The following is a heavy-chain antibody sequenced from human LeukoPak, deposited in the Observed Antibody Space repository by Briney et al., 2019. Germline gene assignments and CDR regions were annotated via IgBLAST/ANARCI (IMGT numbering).Heavy chain of an antibody. CDR3: ATRAYSYGSFDY. D-gene: IGHD5-18*01. Sequence: GRSLRLSCAASGFTFRNYGMHWVRQAPGKGLEWVAHISSDGSSDYYADSVKGRFTISRDNSKNTLYLQMNSLRPEDTALYYCATRAYSYGSFDYWGQGTWSPSPQ. CDR1: GFTFRNYG. V-gene: IGHV3-30*03. J-gene: IGHJ4*02. CDR2: ISSDGSSD.